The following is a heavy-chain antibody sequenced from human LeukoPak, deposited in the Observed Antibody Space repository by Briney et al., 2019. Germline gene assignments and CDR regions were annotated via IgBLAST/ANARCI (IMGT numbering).Heavy chain of an antibody. D-gene: IGHD3-9*01. V-gene: IGHV3-49*04. Sequence: TGGSLRLSCTASGFTFGDYTMSWVRQAPGKGLEWVGFIRSKAYGGTTEYAASVKGRFTISRDDSKSIAYLQMNSLKTEDTAVYYCTSLRYFDWAPYDYWGQGTLVTVSS. CDR3: TSLRYFDWAPYDY. J-gene: IGHJ4*02. CDR2: IRSKAYGGTT. CDR1: GFTFGDYT.